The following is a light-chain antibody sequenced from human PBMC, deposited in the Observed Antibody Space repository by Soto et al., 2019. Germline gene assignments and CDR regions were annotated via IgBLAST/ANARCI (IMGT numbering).Light chain of an antibody. CDR2: DVN. Sequence: QSALTQPASVSGSPGQSITISCTGSSRDVGGYDFVSWYQHNPGKAPKLIIYDVNNRPSGLSDRFSGSKSGNTASLTISGLQTEDEADYYCASYTATHTRVFGTGTKVTVL. CDR1: SRDVGGYDF. V-gene: IGLV2-14*01. CDR3: ASYTATHTRV. J-gene: IGLJ1*01.